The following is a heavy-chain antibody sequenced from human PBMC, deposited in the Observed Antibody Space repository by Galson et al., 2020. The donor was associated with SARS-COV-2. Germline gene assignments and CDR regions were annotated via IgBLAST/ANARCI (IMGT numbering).Heavy chain of an antibody. J-gene: IGHJ4*02. D-gene: IGHD3-22*01. CDR3: ASYDTDGYYSNF. CDR2: IRTRNNNYAT. CDR1: GFSFSASA. Sequence: GSLRLSCAASGFSFSASALHWVRQASGRGLEWIGRIRTRNNNYATTYSESLKGRFTISRDDWKNTAYLQMSGLKTEDTAVYYCASYDTDGYYSNFWGQGTQVTVSS. V-gene: IGHV3-73*01.